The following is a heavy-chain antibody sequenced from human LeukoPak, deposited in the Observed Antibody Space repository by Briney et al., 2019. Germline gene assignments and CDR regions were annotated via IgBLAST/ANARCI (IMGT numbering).Heavy chain of an antibody. V-gene: IGHV3-7*03. D-gene: IGHD5-18*01. CDR3: ARGGTRGYSPVDY. J-gene: IGHJ4*02. CDR2: IKQDGSER. CDR1: GSTFSSFW. Sequence: GGSLRLSCAASGSTFSSFWMNWVRQAPGKGLEWVANIKQDGSERNYVDSVKGRSTISRDNAKNSLFLQMNSLRVEDTAVYYCARGGTRGYSPVDYWGQGILVTVSS.